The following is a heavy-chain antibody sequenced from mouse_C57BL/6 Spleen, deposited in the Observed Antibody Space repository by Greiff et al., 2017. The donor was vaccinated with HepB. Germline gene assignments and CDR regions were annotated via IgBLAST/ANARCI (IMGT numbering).Heavy chain of an antibody. CDR3: AREGGSYWYFDV. CDR1: GYTFTDYY. V-gene: IGHV1-76*01. Sequence: QVQLQQSGAELVRPGASVKLSCKASGYTFTDYYINWVKQRPGQGLEWIARIYPGSGNTYYNEKFKGKATLTAEKSSSTAHMQLSSLTSEDSAVYFCAREGGSYWYFDVWGTGTTVTVSS. J-gene: IGHJ1*03. D-gene: IGHD1-1*01. CDR2: IYPGSGNT.